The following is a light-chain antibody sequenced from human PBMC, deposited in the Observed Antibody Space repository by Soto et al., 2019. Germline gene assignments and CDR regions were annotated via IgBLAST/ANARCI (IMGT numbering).Light chain of an antibody. V-gene: IGKV3-20*01. CDR2: GAS. J-gene: IGKJ4*01. CDR3: QQYGSSLLT. CDR1: QSVSSGY. Sequence: EIVLTQSPDTLSLSPGERATLSCRASQSVSSGYLAWYQQKPGQAPRLLIYGASSRATGIPDRFSGSGSGTDFTRTIRRLEPEDFAVYYCQQYGSSLLTFGGGTKVDIK.